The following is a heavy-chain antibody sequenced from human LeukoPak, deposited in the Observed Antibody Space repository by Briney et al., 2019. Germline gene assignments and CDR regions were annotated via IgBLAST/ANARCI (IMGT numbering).Heavy chain of an antibody. J-gene: IGHJ2*01. CDR3: ARLSPRGRRPGYFDL. Sequence: ASVKVSYKASGYTFTGYYMHWVRQAPGQGLEWMGWINPNSGGTNYAQKFQGRVTMTRDTSISTAYMELSRLRSDDTAVYYCARLSPRGRRPGYFDLWGRGTLVTVSS. CDR2: INPNSGGT. CDR1: GYTFTGYY. V-gene: IGHV1-2*02.